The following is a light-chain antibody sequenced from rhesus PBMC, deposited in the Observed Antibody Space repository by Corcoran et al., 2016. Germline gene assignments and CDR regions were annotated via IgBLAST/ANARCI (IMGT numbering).Light chain of an antibody. V-gene: IGKV1-74*01. CDR2: KAS. J-gene: IGKJ3*01. CDR1: ENVNNY. CDR3: QHNYGTPFT. Sequence: DIQMTQSPSSLSASVGDRVTITCRASENVNNYLNWYQQKPGKAPKLLIYKASTLKSGVPSRFSGSGSGTDYTFPISSLQSEDVATYYCQHNYGTPFTFGPGTKLDIK.